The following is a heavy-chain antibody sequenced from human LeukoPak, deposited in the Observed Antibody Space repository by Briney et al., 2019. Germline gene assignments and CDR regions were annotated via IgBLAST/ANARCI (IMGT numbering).Heavy chain of an antibody. CDR1: GYSFTVYY. J-gene: IGHJ4*02. CDR2: INPNSGGT. Sequence: GASVKVSCKDSGYSFTVYYMHWVRQAPGQGLEWMGWINPNSGGTNYAQKFQGRVTMTRDTSISTAYMELSRLRSDDTAVYYCARVNYYDSSGYYWRYFDYWGQGTLVTVSS. D-gene: IGHD3-22*01. V-gene: IGHV1-2*02. CDR3: ARVNYYDSSGYYWRYFDY.